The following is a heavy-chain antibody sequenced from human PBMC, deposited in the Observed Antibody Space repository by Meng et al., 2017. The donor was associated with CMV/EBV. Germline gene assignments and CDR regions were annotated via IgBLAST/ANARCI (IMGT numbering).Heavy chain of an antibody. Sequence: HAQLQQWCAGLLKPSKTLSLTCAVYGGSFSGYSWSWIRQPPGKGLEWIGEINHSGSTNYNPSLKSRVTISVDTSKNQFSLKLSSVIAADTAVYYCARGVGATGKADYWGQGTLVTVSS. CDR2: INHSGST. V-gene: IGHV4-34*01. J-gene: IGHJ4*02. CDR3: ARGVGATGKADY. CDR1: GGSFSGYS. D-gene: IGHD1-26*01.